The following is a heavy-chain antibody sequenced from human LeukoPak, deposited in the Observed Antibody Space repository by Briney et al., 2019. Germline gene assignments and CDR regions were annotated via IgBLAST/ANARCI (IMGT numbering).Heavy chain of an antibody. J-gene: IGHJ4*02. Sequence: SETLSLTCTVSGGSISNYYWSWIRQPPGKGLEWIGYISHSGSTNYSPSLKSRVTISLGTSKNQFSLKLSSVTAADTAVYYCAGHHPRNTVDFWGQGTLVTVSS. V-gene: IGHV4-59*08. CDR2: ISHSGST. CDR1: GGSISNYY. CDR3: AGHHPRNTVDF. D-gene: IGHD2/OR15-2a*01.